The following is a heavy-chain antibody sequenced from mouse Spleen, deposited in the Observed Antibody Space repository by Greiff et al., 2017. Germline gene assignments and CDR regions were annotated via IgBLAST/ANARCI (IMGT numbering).Heavy chain of an antibody. CDR2: IYPGDGDT. J-gene: IGHJ2*01. Sequence: VQLQQSGAELVKPGASVKISCKASGYAFSSYWMNWVKQRPGKGLEWIGQIYPGDGDTNYNGKFKGKATLTADKSSSTAYMQLSSLTSEDSAVYFCARSRGTTVVGDYWGQGTTLTVSS. CDR1: GYAFSSYW. CDR3: ARSRGTTVVGDY. V-gene: IGHV1-80*01. D-gene: IGHD1-1*01.